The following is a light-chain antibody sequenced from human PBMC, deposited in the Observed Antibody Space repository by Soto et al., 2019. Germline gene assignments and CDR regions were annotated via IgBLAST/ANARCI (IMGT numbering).Light chain of an antibody. Sequence: QSALTQPRSVSGSPGQSVTISCTGTSSDVASYSSVSWYQHHPGKAPELMIYDVTKRPSGVPDRFSGSKSGNTASLTISGLQAEDEADYYCCSYAGSYTWVFGGGTKVTVL. CDR1: SSDVASYSS. CDR3: CSYAGSYTWV. V-gene: IGLV2-11*01. J-gene: IGLJ3*02. CDR2: DVT.